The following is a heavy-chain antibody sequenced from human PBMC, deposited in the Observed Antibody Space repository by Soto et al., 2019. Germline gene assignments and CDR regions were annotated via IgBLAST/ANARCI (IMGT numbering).Heavy chain of an antibody. CDR3: AREGQVGATSFDYYYGMDD. CDR2: IIPIFGTA. J-gene: IGHJ6*02. D-gene: IGHD1-26*01. CDR1: AGTFGSYA. Sequence: SVKVPCKDSAGTFGSYAISWVRQAPGQGLEWMGGIIPIFGTANYAQKFQGRVTITADESTSTAYMELSSLRSEDTAVYYCAREGQVGATSFDYYYGMDDWGQGTTVTVSS. V-gene: IGHV1-69*13.